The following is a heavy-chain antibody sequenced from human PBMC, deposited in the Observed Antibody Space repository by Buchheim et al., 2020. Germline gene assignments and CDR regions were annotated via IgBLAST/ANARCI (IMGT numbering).Heavy chain of an antibody. J-gene: IGHJ4*02. CDR2: ISYDGSNK. Sequence: QVQLVESGGGVVQPGRSLRLSCAASGFTFSSYGMHWVRQAPGKGLEWVAVISYDGSNKYYADSVKGRFTISRDNSKNTLYLQMSSLRAEDTAVYYCAKDSSRGGWYYFDYWGQGTL. CDR1: GFTFSSYG. CDR3: AKDSSRGGWYYFDY. D-gene: IGHD6-19*01. V-gene: IGHV3-30*18.